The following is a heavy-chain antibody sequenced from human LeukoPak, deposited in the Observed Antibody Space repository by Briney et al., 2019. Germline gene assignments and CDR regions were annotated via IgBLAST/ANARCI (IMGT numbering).Heavy chain of an antibody. CDR2: IYYSGST. CDR1: GGSISSGGYY. CDR3: ARGQYYYDSSGYADAFDI. D-gene: IGHD3-22*01. J-gene: IGHJ3*02. V-gene: IGHV4-31*03. Sequence: SETLSLTCTVSGGSISSGGYYWSWIRQHPGKGLEWIGYIYYSGSTYYNPSLKSRVTISVDTSKNQFSLKLSSVTAADTAVYYCARGQYYYDSSGYADAFDIWGQRTMVTVSS.